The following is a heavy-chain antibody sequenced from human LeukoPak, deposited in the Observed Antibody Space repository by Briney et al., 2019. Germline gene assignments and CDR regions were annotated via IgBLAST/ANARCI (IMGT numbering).Heavy chain of an antibody. Sequence: ASVKVSCKVSGYTLTELSMHWVRQAPGKGLEWMGGFDPEDGETIYAQKFQGRVTMTEDTSTDTAYMELSSLRSEDTAVYYCATSPYDYVWGSYRRDFDYWGQGTLVTVSS. CDR3: ATSPYDYVWGSYRRDFDY. J-gene: IGHJ4*02. CDR1: GYTLTELS. V-gene: IGHV1-24*01. CDR2: FDPEDGET. D-gene: IGHD3-16*02.